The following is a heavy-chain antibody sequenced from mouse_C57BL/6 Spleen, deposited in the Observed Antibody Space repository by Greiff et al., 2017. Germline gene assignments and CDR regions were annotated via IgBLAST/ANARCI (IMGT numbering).Heavy chain of an antibody. CDR3: ARHPLYDYDGAMDY. J-gene: IGHJ4*01. V-gene: IGHV5-6*01. CDR1: GFTFSSYG. D-gene: IGHD2-4*01. Sequence: EVMLVESGGDLVKPGGSLKLSCAASGFTFSSYGMSWVRQTPDKRLEWVATISSGGSSTYYPDSVKGRFTISRDNAKNTLYLQMSSLKSEDTAMYYCARHPLYDYDGAMDYWGQGTSVTVSS. CDR2: ISSGGSST.